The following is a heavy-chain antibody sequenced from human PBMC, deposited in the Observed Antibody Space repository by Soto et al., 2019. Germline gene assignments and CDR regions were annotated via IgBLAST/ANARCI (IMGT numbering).Heavy chain of an antibody. Sequence: SETLSLTCAVYGGSFSGYYWSWIRQPPGKGLEWIGEINHSGSTNYNPSLKSRVTISVDTSKNQFSLKLSSVTAADTAVYYCARAGPSPASSGYYDYWGQGTLATVSS. CDR2: INHSGST. J-gene: IGHJ4*02. CDR3: ARAGPSPASSGYYDY. D-gene: IGHD3-22*01. V-gene: IGHV4-34*01. CDR1: GGSFSGYY.